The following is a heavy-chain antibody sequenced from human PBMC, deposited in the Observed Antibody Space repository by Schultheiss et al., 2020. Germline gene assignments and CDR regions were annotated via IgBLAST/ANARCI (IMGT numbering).Heavy chain of an antibody. CDR3: ATDPWFDP. CDR2: IIPIFGTA. CDR1: GYTFTSYG. V-gene: IGHV1-69*06. Sequence: SVKVSCKASGYTFTSYGISWVRQAPGQGLEWMGGIIPIFGTANYAQKFQGRVTMTEDTSTDTAYMELSSLRSEDTAVYYCATDPWFDPWGQGTLVTVSS. J-gene: IGHJ5*02.